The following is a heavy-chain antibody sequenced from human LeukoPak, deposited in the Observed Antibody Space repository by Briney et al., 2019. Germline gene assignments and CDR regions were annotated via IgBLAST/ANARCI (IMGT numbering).Heavy chain of an antibody. V-gene: IGHV4-34*01. Sequence: SGTLSLTCAVYGYSLGCFYWSWIGQSPGKGLEWIGEIHHNGGGNHNPTLKSRITLSVDAYKNQFCLNLASVTAADSATYYCARGTYGSSYFQYWGQGILVTVSS. J-gene: IGHJ4*02. CDR1: GYSLGCFY. CDR3: ARGTYGSSYFQY. CDR2: IHHNGGG. D-gene: IGHD6-13*01.